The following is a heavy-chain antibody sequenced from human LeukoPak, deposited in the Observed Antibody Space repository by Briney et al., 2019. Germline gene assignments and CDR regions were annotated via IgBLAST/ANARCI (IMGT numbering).Heavy chain of an antibody. CDR1: GFTFVDYA. V-gene: IGHV3-9*01. J-gene: IGHJ4*02. Sequence: PGGALRLSCAASGFTFVDYAMPWVRRAPGKGVGWVSGISWNSGSIGYVEAVKGRFTGSGDNAKNSLHLQMNSLRAEDTALYYCANRGGYWGQGTLVTVSS. CDR2: ISWNSGSI. CDR3: ANRGGY.